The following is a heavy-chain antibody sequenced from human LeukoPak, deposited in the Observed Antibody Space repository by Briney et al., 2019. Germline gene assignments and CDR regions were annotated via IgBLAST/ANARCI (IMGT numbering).Heavy chain of an antibody. CDR2: INWNGGST. D-gene: IGHD3-16*01. CDR3: ARDPIMYNRGSYFDY. J-gene: IGHJ4*02. V-gene: IGHV3-20*04. CDR1: GFTFDDYG. Sequence: GGSLRLSCAASGFTFDDYGMSCVRQAPGKGLEWVSGINWNGGSTGYADSVKGRFNISRDNAKNSLYLQMNSLRAEDTALYYCARDPIMYNRGSYFDYWGQGSLVTVSS.